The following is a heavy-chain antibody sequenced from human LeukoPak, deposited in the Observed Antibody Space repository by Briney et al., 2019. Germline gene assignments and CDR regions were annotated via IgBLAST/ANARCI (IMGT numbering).Heavy chain of an antibody. D-gene: IGHD6-6*01. J-gene: IGHJ4*02. CDR1: GYSISSQNY. CDR3: ARERRVPPSLSSSSSYFDY. Sequence: PSETLSLTCTVSGYSISSQNYWGWIRQPPGKGLEWIGYIYYSGSTNYNSSLKSRVTISVDTSKNQFSLKLSSVTAADTAVYYCARERRVPPSLSSSSSYFDYWGQGTLVTVSS. V-gene: IGHV4-38-2*02. CDR2: IYYSGST.